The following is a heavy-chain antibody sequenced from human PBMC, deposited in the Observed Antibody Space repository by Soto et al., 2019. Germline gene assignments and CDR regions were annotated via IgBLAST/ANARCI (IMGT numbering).Heavy chain of an antibody. V-gene: IGHV3-30*18. J-gene: IGHJ4*02. D-gene: IGHD1-26*01. CDR2: ISDDGDKR. CDR3: AKARVRIVGANSFEY. Sequence: PERSLRLSGVSSVLTFIKNGMQWVRQPPGKGLEWVALISDDGDKRYYADSVRGRLIISRDNSKDTLYLQMNSLGPDDTAVYFCAKARVRIVGANSFEYWGPGPPVIFSA. CDR1: VLTFIKNG.